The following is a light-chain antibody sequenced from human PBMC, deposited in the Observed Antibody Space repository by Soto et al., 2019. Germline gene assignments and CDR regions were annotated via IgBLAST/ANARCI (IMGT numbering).Light chain of an antibody. J-gene: IGKJ3*01. CDR2: DAS. CDR1: QSVSRD. CDR3: QHRHN. Sequence: DIVLTQSPATLSLSPGERATLSCRASQSVSRDFAWYQQKPGQAPRLLIYDASNRATGIPARFSGRGSGTDFTLTISSLQPEDFAVYYCQHRHNFGPGTKVDFK. V-gene: IGKV3-11*01.